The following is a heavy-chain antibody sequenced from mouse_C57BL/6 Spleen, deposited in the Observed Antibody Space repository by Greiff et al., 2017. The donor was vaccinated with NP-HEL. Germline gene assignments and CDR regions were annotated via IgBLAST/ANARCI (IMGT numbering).Heavy chain of an antibody. CDR2: IYWDDDK. V-gene: IGHV8-12*01. CDR1: GFSLSTSGMG. CDR3: ARRGDYGSSYWYFDV. D-gene: IGHD1-1*01. Sequence: QVTLKESGPGILQSSQTLSLTCSFSGFSLSTSGMGVSWIRQPSGKGLEWLAHIYWDDDKRYNPSLKSRLTISKDTSRNQVFLKSTSVDTADTATYYCARRGDYGSSYWYFDVWGTGTTVTVSS. J-gene: IGHJ1*03.